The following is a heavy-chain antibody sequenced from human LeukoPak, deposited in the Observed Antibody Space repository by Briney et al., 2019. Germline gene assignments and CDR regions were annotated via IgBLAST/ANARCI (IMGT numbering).Heavy chain of an antibody. V-gene: IGHV5-10-1*01. D-gene: IGHD6-13*01. CDR3: ARLGYSSSWYGVAEFDY. Sequence: GESLRISCKGSGYSFTSYWISWVRQMPGKXXXXXXXXXPSDXXTXXXXSXXXXXXXXXXXXXXTAYLQWSSLKASDTAMYYCARLGYSSSWYGVAEFDYWGQGTLVTVSS. CDR2: XXPSDXXT. J-gene: IGHJ4*02. CDR1: GYSFTSYW.